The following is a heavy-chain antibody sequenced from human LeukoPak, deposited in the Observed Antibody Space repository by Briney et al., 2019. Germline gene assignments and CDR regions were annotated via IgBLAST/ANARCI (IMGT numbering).Heavy chain of an antibody. D-gene: IGHD3-3*01. Sequence: GGSLRLSCAASGFTFDDYAMHWVRQAPGKGLEWVSGISWNSGSIGYADSVKGRFTISRDNAKNSLYLQMNSLRAEDTAVYYCARGLGYYDFWSGFLDYWGQGTLVTVSS. V-gene: IGHV3-9*01. CDR3: ARGLGYYDFWSGFLDY. CDR2: ISWNSGSI. CDR1: GFTFDDYA. J-gene: IGHJ4*02.